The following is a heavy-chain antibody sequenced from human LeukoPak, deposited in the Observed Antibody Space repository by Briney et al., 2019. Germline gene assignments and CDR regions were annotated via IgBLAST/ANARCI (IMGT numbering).Heavy chain of an antibody. J-gene: IGHJ4*02. Sequence: GGSLRLSCAASGFTFSSYAMNWVRQAPGRGLEWVSAFSGSGGTTYYADSVKGRFTISRDNSKNTLYLQMNSLRAEDTAVYYCAKDRGVYYDSSGYYAGVFDYWGQGTLVTVSS. CDR1: GFTFSSYA. CDR3: AKDRGVYYDSSGYYAGVFDY. D-gene: IGHD3-22*01. CDR2: FSGSGGTT. V-gene: IGHV3-23*01.